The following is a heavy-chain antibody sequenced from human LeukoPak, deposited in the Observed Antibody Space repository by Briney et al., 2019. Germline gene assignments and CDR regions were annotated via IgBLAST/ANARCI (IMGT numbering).Heavy chain of an antibody. CDR1: GDSVSSNSAA. J-gene: IGHJ5*02. D-gene: IGHD3-22*01. CDR2: TYYRSKWYN. Sequence: SQTLSLTCAISGDSVSSNSAAWNWIRQSPSRGLEWLGRTYYRSKWYNDYAVSVKSRITINPDTSKNQFSLQLNSVTPEDTAVYYCAKVDYYDSSGNYPNWFDPWGQGTLVTVSS. V-gene: IGHV6-1*01. CDR3: AKVDYYDSSGNYPNWFDP.